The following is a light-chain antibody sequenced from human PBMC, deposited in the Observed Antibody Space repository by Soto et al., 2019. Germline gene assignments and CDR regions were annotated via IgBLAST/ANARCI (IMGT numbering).Light chain of an antibody. J-gene: IGLJ3*02. CDR2: LEGSGSY. CDR3: ETWDSNLWV. V-gene: IGLV4-60*01. CDR1: SGHSSYI. Sequence: QPVLTQSSSASASLGSSVKLTCTLSSGHSSYIIAWHQQQPGKAPRYLMKLEGSGSYNKGRGVPDRFSGSSSGADRYLSICTLQLEAEAEYYCETWDSNLWVVGGGTKVTVL.